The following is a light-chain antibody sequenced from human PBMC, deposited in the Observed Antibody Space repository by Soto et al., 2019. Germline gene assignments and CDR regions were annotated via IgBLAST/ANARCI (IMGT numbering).Light chain of an antibody. CDR1: SSNIGAGYD. Sequence: QALVTQPPSVSGAPGQRVTISCTGSSSNIGAGYDVHWYQQLPGTAPKLLIYGNSNRPSGVPDRFSGSKSGTSASLAITGLQAEDEADYYCQSYDSSLSGVVFGGGTKVTVL. V-gene: IGLV1-40*01. CDR2: GNS. CDR3: QSYDSSLSGVV. J-gene: IGLJ2*01.